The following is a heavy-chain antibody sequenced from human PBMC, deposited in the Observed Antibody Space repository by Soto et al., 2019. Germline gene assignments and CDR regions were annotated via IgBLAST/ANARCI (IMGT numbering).Heavy chain of an antibody. CDR3: AKSGKYGDYSYYFDY. CDR2: ISYDGSNK. J-gene: IGHJ4*02. CDR1: GFTFSSYG. V-gene: IGHV3-30*18. Sequence: GGSLRLSCAASGFTFSSYGMHWVRQAPGKGLEWVAVISYDGSNKYYADSVKGRFTISRDNSKNTLYLQMNSLRAEDTAVYYCAKSGKYGDYSYYFDYWGQGTLVTVSS. D-gene: IGHD4-17*01.